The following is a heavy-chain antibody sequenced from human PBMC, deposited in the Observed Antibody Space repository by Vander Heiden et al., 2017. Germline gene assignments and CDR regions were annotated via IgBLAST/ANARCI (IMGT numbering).Heavy chain of an antibody. CDR1: GFPFSGYS. CDR3: ARDSYIAVAGYYFDY. CDR2: ISSSSSYI. Sequence: EVQLVESGCGLVKPGGSLRLSCAASGFPFSGYSRNWVRQAPGKGLEWVSSISSSSSYIYYADAVKGRFTISRDNAKNSLYLQMNSLRAEDTAVYYCARDSYIAVAGYYFDYWGQGTLVTVSS. J-gene: IGHJ4*02. D-gene: IGHD6-19*01. V-gene: IGHV3-21*01.